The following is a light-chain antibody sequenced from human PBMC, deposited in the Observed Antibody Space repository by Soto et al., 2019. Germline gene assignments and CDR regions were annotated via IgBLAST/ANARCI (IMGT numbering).Light chain of an antibody. CDR1: SSDVGGYNY. CDR3: QSYDSSLSVI. Sequence: QSVLTQPASVSGSPGQSITISCTGTSSDVGGYNYVSWYQQHPGKAPKLMIYDVSNRPSGVSNRFSGSKSGNSASLAITGLQAEDEADYYCQSYDSSLSVIFGTGTKVTVL. CDR2: DVS. V-gene: IGLV2-14*01. J-gene: IGLJ1*01.